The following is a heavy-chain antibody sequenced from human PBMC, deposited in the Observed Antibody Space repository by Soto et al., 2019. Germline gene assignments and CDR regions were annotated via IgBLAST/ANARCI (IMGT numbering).Heavy chain of an antibody. J-gene: IGHJ6*02. CDR2: TIPCILTP. D-gene: IGHD6-6*01. V-gene: IGHV1-69*01. Sequence: QVQMVQSGAELQKPGSSVKVSCKTSGGSFNSYAINWVLQAPGQGLEWLGGTIPCILTPNYAQQLQGRVTIHADEPPSTGYLELSSLRSDDTAVYYCAGGDPSTSLGGMDVWGQGTTVIVS. CDR3: AGGDPSTSLGGMDV. CDR1: GGSFNSYA.